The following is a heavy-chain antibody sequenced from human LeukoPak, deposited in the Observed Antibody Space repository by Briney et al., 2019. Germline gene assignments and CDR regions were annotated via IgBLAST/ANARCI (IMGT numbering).Heavy chain of an antibody. V-gene: IGHV3-30*19. CDR3: ARRWGSGLDY. J-gene: IGHJ4*02. D-gene: IGHD6-19*01. CDR1: GFTFSTYV. Sequence: GGSLRLSCAASGFTFSTYVIHWVRQAPGKGLEWVAVISYDGSNKYYADSVKGRFTISRDNSKNTLYLQMNSLRAEDTAVYYCARRWGSGLDYWGQGTLVTVSS. CDR2: ISYDGSNK.